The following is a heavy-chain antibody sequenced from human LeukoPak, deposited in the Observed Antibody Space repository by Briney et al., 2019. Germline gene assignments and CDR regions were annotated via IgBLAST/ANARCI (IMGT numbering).Heavy chain of an antibody. V-gene: IGHV4-61*02. J-gene: IGHJ6*03. CDR2: VYNSGNT. CDR1: GGSFRSDNYY. CDR3: ARGTSYSYYYYMDV. Sequence: SETLSLTCSVSGGSFRSDNYYWSWIRQPAGKGLEWIGRVYNSGNTNYNPSLKSRVTISIDMSKNQFSLKLGSVTAADAAVYYCARGTSYSYYYYMDVWGKGTTVTISS. D-gene: IGHD2-21*01.